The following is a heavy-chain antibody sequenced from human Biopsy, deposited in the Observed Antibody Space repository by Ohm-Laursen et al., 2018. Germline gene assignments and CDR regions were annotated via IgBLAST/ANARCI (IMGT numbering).Heavy chain of an antibody. CDR1: GDSISNKDAA. D-gene: IGHD1-1*01. J-gene: IGHJ5*02. Sequence: SQTLSLTCAISGDSISNKDAAWDWIRRSPSRGLEWLGRTYYRTQWFFDYAVLVRSRISIKPDTSKNQFSLELNSVTPEDTAVYFCARETPTGIPFNWFDPWGQGTLVTVSS. CDR2: TYYRTQWFF. V-gene: IGHV6-1*01. CDR3: ARETPTGIPFNWFDP.